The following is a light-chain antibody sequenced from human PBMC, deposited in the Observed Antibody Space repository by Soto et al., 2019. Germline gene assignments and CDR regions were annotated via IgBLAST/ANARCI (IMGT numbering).Light chain of an antibody. V-gene: IGKV3-20*01. CDR1: ESVRSTF. CDR3: HHYGYPYA. J-gene: IGKJ2*01. Sequence: EIVLTQSPGTLSMSPGESVTLSCRASESVRSTFLGWYQQKPGQPPRLLISSASSRATGIPDRFSGSWSGTYFNLTVSRLEPEDCAVYYCHHYGYPYAFGPGTKLQIK. CDR2: SAS.